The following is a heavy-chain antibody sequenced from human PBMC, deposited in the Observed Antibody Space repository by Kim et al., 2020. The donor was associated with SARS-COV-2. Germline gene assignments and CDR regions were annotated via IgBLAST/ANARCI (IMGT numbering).Heavy chain of an antibody. CDR3: ARRPTGYSSSWHYGFGGHFDY. CDR1: GYSFTSYW. CDR2: IYPGDSDT. V-gene: IGHV5-51*01. Sequence: GESLKISCKGSGYSFTSYWIGWVRHMPGKGLEWMGIIYPGDSDTRYSPSFQGQVTISADKSISTAYLPWSSLKASDTAMYYCARRPTGYSSSWHYGFGGHFDYWGQGTLVTVSS. J-gene: IGHJ4*02. D-gene: IGHD6-13*01.